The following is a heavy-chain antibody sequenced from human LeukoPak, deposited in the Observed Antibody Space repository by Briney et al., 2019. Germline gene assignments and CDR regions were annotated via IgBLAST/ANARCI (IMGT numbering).Heavy chain of an antibody. Sequence: SETLSLTCTVSGGSISSYYWSWIRQPPGKGLEWIGYIYYSGSTNYNPSLKSRVTISVDTSKNQFSLKLSSVTAADTAVYYCARDTSGWLERRGFDYWGRGTLVTVSS. CDR3: ARDTSGWLERRGFDY. V-gene: IGHV4-59*01. D-gene: IGHD1-1*01. J-gene: IGHJ4*02. CDR2: IYYSGST. CDR1: GGSISSYY.